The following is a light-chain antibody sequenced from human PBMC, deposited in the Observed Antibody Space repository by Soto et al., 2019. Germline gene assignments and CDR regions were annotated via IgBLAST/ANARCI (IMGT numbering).Light chain of an antibody. CDR1: SSDVGYYNY. CDR2: GVS. J-gene: IGLJ1*01. CDR3: SSYTASSTQYV. V-gene: IGLV2-14*01. Sequence: QSVLTQPASVSGSPGQSITISCTGTSSDVGYYNYVSWYQQYPGKAPKLMIYGVSNRPSGVSNRFSGSKSGSTASLTISGLQAEDEADYYCSSYTASSTQYVFGTGTKLTVL.